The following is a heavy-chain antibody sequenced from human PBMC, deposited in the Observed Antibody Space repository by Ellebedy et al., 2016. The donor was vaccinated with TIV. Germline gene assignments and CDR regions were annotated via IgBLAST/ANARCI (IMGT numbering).Heavy chain of an antibody. CDR2: IYTSGGT. V-gene: IGHV4-61*02. CDR3: ARDVFWNIVGNDYYYMDV. CDR1: GGSISNGSYF. J-gene: IGHJ6*03. D-gene: IGHD1-26*01. Sequence: SETLSLTXSVSGGSISNGSYFWSWIRQPAGQGLEWIGRIYTSGGTNFNPSLKSRVTMSLDTSKNKFSLKLSSVTAADKAIYYCARDVFWNIVGNDYYYMDVWGTGTTVTVSS.